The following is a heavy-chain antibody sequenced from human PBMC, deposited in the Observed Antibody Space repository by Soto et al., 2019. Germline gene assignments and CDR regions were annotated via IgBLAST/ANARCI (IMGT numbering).Heavy chain of an antibody. D-gene: IGHD1-26*01. CDR2: IRYDGRDE. CDR3: ARDGVGATTFFGFLDY. CDR1: ASIFKGHG. V-gene: IGHV3-33*08. Sequence: QVQLVESGGGVVQPGGSLRLSCAASASIFKGHGMHWVRQAPGKGLEWVAIIRYDGRDEHYGDSVKGRFTISRDNSKNMLYLQRNSLRAEDTAVYYCARDGVGATTFFGFLDYWGQGTLVTVSS. J-gene: IGHJ4*02.